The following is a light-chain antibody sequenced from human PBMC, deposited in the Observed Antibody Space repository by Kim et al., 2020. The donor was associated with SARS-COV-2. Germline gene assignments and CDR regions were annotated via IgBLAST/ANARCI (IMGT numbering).Light chain of an antibody. CDR3: HQYNIWHS. Sequence: EIVMTQSPGTLSVSPGERVTLSCRASQSVSSNLAWYQQRPGQSPRLLSCGASTRASGIPVRFSGSGSGTEFTLTISSLQSEDFAVQYCHQYNIWHSFGKGTKLEI. CDR1: QSVSSN. CDR2: GAS. V-gene: IGKV3-15*01. J-gene: IGKJ2*01.